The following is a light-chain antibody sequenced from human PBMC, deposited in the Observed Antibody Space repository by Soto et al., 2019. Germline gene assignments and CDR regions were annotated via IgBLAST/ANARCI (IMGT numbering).Light chain of an antibody. CDR1: QRISSN. J-gene: IGKJ1*01. Sequence: EVVMTQSPATLSVSPGERATLSCRASQRISSNLAWYQQRRDQAPRLLIYGASTRAPGIPARFSGSGSETEFTLTISSLQSEDFAVYYCQHYNNWPPWTLGQGTKVEIK. V-gene: IGKV3-15*01. CDR3: QHYNNWPPWT. CDR2: GAS.